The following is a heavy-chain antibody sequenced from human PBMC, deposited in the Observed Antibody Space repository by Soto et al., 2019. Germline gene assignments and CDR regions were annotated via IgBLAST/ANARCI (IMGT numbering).Heavy chain of an antibody. J-gene: IGHJ6*04. CDR1: GYTFTGYY. Sequence: DSVKVSCKASGYTFTGYYMHWVRQAPGQGLEWMGWINPNSGGTNYAQKFQGWVTMTRDTSISTAYMELSRLRSDDTAVYYCASATSMEDFFFTSCHLGSRDTHSWDKGPSITVSS. V-gene: IGHV1-2*04. CDR3: ASATSMEDFFFTSCHLGSRDTHS. CDR2: INPNSGGT. D-gene: IGHD2-15*01.